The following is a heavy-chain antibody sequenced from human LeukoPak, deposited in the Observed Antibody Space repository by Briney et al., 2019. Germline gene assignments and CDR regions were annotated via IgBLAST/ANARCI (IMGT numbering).Heavy chain of an antibody. D-gene: IGHD2-2*01. CDR1: GFIFSSYW. V-gene: IGHV3-74*01. CDR2: INNDGSST. J-gene: IGHJ4*02. Sequence: GGSLRLSCAASGFIFSSYWMHWVHQAPGKGLVWVSHINNDGSSTNYADSVKGRFTISRDNAKNSLYLQMNSLRAEDTAVYYCARYCSSTSCYQGGFDYWGQGTLVTVSS. CDR3: ARYCSSTSCYQGGFDY.